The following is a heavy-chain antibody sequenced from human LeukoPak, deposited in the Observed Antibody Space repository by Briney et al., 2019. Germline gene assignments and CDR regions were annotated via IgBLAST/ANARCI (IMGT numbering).Heavy chain of an antibody. CDR1: GYSFSSYW. CDR3: ARRISIAGRGDLDH. D-gene: IGHD6-6*01. CDR2: IYPGDSDT. V-gene: IGHV5-51*01. Sequence: GESLKISCKGSGYSFSSYWIAWVRQMPGKGLEWRGIIYPGDSDTRYSTSFQGQVTISADKSINTPYLQWSSLKASDAAMYYCARRISIAGRGDLDHWGQGTLVTVSS. J-gene: IGHJ4*02.